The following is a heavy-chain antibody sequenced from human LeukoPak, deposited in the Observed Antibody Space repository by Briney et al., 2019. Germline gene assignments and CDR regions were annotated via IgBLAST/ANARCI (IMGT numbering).Heavy chain of an antibody. V-gene: IGHV3-20*04. D-gene: IGHD6-19*01. J-gene: IGHJ3*02. CDR3: ARDIVLIAVAVRGSFDI. CDR1: GFPFDDYG. Sequence: GSLRLSCAASGFPFDDYGMNWVRQFPGKGLEWVSGINWNGGSTGYADSVKGRFTISRDNAKNSLYLQMNSLRAEDTALYYCARDIVLIAVAVRGSFDIWGQGTMVTVSS. CDR2: INWNGGST.